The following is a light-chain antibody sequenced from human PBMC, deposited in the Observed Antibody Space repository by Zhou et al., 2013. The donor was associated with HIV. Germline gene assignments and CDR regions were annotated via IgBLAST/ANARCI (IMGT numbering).Light chain of an antibody. CDR2: GAS. J-gene: IGKJ1*01. CDR1: QTVSGNY. CDR3: QQYGSSPSWT. Sequence: VVLTQSPGTLSLSPGEGATLSCRASQTVSGNYLAWYQQKPGQAPRLLIYGASYRAAGFPERFSGSGSGTDFTLTISRLEPEDFAVYYCQQYGSSPSWTFGQGTKVEIK. V-gene: IGKV3-20*01.